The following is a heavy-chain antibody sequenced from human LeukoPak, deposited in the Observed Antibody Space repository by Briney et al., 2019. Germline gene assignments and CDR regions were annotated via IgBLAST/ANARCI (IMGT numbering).Heavy chain of an antibody. V-gene: IGHV1-46*01. CDR1: GYTFTSYY. D-gene: IGHD3-10*01. J-gene: IGHJ3*02. CDR3: TRGTLALGFGELLLDI. Sequence: ASVKVSCKASGYTFTSYYMHWVRQAPGQGLEWMGIINPSGGSTSYAQKFQGRVTMTRDTSTSTVYMELSILRSEDTAVYYCTRGTLALGFGELLLDIWGQGTMVTVSS. CDR2: INPSGGST.